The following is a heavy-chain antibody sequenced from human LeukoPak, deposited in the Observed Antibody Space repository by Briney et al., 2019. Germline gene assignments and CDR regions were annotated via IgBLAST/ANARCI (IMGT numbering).Heavy chain of an antibody. J-gene: IGHJ4*02. D-gene: IGHD1-26*01. CDR3: ARSGIRVVGATNFDY. CDR1: GYTFTGYY. V-gene: IGHV1-2*06. Sequence: ASVKVSCKASGYTFTGYYMHWARQAPGQGLEWMGRINPNSGGTNYAQKFQGRVTMTRDTSISTAYMELSRLRSDDTAVYYCARSGIRVVGATNFDYWGQGTLVTVSS. CDR2: INPNSGGT.